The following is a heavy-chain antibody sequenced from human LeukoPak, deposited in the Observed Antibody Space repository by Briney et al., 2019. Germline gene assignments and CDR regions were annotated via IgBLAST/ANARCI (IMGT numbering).Heavy chain of an antibody. CDR2: IYTSGNA. J-gene: IGHJ4*02. D-gene: IGHD3-10*01. Sequence: SETLSLTCTVSGASISTYYWSWIRQPAGEGLEWIGRIYTSGNANYNPSLKSRVTMSLDTSKTQFPLRLSSVTAADTAVYYCARVSFQGVINGYSFDYWGQGTLVTVSS. CDR3: ARVSFQGVINGYSFDY. V-gene: IGHV4-4*07. CDR1: GASISTYY.